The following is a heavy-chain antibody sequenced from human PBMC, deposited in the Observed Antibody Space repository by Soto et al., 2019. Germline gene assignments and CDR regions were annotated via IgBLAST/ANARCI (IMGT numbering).Heavy chain of an antibody. CDR1: GYTFTSYG. D-gene: IGHD3-22*01. V-gene: IGHV1-18*01. CDR3: ARRISYGDSSGYYPDY. J-gene: IGHJ4*02. CDR2: ISAYNGNT. Sequence: ASVKVSCKASGYTFTSYGISWVRQAPGQGLEWMGWISAYNGNTNYAQKLQGRVTMTTDTSTSTAYMELRSLRSDDTAVYYCARRISYGDSSGYYPDYWGQGTLVTVSS.